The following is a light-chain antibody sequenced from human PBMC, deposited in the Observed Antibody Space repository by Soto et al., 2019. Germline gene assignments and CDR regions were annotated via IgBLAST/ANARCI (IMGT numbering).Light chain of an antibody. Sequence: DIVMTQSPDSLAVSLGQSATINCKSSQRVSTNNKNYLTWYLLKPVQPPQLLIFWASTRASAVPDRFTGSGSGTDFSLTISSLQAEDVAVYSCQQYYSPPVTFGGGTKVAIK. CDR2: WAS. CDR1: QRVSTNNKNY. J-gene: IGKJ4*01. V-gene: IGKV4-1*01. CDR3: QQYYSPPVT.